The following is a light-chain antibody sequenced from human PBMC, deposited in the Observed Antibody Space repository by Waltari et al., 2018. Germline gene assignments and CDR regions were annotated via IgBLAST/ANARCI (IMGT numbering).Light chain of an antibody. J-gene: IGLJ1*01. CDR1: SSNIGSNY. CDR3: AAWDDSLSGFYV. CDR2: RIK. V-gene: IGLV1-47*01. Sequence: QSVLTQPPSASGTPGQRVTISCSGSSSNIGSNYVYWYQQLPGTAPKLPCYRIKQRPAGVPDRVSGSKSGTSASLASRGLRAEDEADYYCAAWDDSLSGFYVFGTGTKVTVL.